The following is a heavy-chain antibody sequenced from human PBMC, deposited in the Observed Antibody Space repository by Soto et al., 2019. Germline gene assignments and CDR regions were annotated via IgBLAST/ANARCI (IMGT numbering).Heavy chain of an antibody. CDR2: IYYIGST. CDR3: ARGLRRQLLNWFDP. V-gene: IGHV4-59*01. D-gene: IGHD2-2*01. J-gene: IGHJ5*02. Sequence: LSLTCTVSGGSISSYYWSWIRQPPGKGLEWIGYIYYIGSTNYNPSLKSRVTISVDTSKNQFSLKLSSVTAADTAVYYCARGLRRQLLNWFDPWGQGTLVTVSS. CDR1: GGSISSYY.